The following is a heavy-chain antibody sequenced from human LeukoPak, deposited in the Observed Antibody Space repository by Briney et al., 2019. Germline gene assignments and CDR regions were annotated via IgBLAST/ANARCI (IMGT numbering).Heavy chain of an antibody. J-gene: IGHJ4*02. D-gene: IGHD6-13*01. CDR1: GDSINSLDL. V-gene: IGHV4-4*02. Sequence: SGTLSLTCTVSGDSINSLDLWSWVRQPPGKGLEWIGEMYLSGTTHSNPSVKSRVTISIDKSKNQFSLKLSSVTAADTAVYYCARHDRLAAAGFDYWGQGTLVTVSS. CDR2: MYLSGTT. CDR3: ARHDRLAAAGFDY.